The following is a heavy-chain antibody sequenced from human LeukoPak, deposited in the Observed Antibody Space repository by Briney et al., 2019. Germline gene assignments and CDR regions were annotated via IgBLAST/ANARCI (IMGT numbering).Heavy chain of an antibody. D-gene: IGHD2-15*01. CDR2: ISSSGSTI. Sequence: GGSLRLSCAASGFTFSDYCMSWIRQAPGKGLEWVSYISSSGSTIYYADSVKGRFTISRDNAKNSLYLQMNSLRAEDTAVYYCARSPQWWRYFDYWGQGTLVTVSS. CDR1: GFTFSDYC. V-gene: IGHV3-11*04. J-gene: IGHJ4*02. CDR3: ARSPQWWRYFDY.